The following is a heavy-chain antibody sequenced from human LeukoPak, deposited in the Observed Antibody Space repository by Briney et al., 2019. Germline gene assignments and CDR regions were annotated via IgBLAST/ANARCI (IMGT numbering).Heavy chain of an antibody. CDR3: ARVRSSGYPPPPAFDY. Sequence: SETLSLTCTVSGGSISSYSWSWVRQPPGKGLEWIGYIYYSGSTNYNPSLKSRVTISVDTSKNQYSLKLSSVTAADTAVYYCARVRSSGYPPPPAFDYWGQGTLVTVSS. D-gene: IGHD3-22*01. V-gene: IGHV4-59*01. CDR1: GGSISSYS. CDR2: IYYSGST. J-gene: IGHJ4*02.